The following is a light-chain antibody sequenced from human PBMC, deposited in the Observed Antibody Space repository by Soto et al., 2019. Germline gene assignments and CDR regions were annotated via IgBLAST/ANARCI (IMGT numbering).Light chain of an antibody. Sequence: DIQMTQSPSSLFASVGDRVTITCRASQSISNSLNWYQQKPGKAPNLLIYGTSTLQNGVPSRFGGSGSGTDFTLTISSLQREDFATYYCQQSYSSSWTFGQGTKVDIK. J-gene: IGKJ1*01. CDR1: QSISNS. CDR2: GTS. CDR3: QQSYSSSWT. V-gene: IGKV1-39*01.